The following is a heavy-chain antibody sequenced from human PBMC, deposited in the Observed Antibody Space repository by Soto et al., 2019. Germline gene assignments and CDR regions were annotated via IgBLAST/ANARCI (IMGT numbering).Heavy chain of an antibody. CDR2: INSDGSTT. D-gene: IGHD2-15*01. V-gene: IGHV3-74*01. Sequence: GESLKISCAASGFTFSGYWMHWVRQAPGKGLVWVSRINSDGSTTTYADSVKGRFTISRDDSKNTLYLQMNSLKTEDTAVYYCTTDLWRIAVVVGSTGYFNPWGQGTPVTVSS. CDR1: GFTFSGYW. J-gene: IGHJ5*02. CDR3: TTDLWRIAVVVGSTGYFNP.